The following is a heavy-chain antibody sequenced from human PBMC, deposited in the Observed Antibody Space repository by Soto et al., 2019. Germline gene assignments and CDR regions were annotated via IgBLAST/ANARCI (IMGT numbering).Heavy chain of an antibody. J-gene: IGHJ6*02. Sequence: GESLKISCKGSGYSFTSYWIGWVRQMPGKGLEWMGIIYPGDSDTRYSPSFQGQVTISADKSISTAYLQWSSLKASDTAMYYCARSTQIAAAGTGRGGYYYYGMDVWGQGTTVTSP. V-gene: IGHV5-51*01. CDR3: ARSTQIAAAGTGRGGYYYYGMDV. CDR2: IYPGDSDT. D-gene: IGHD6-13*01. CDR1: GYSFTSYW.